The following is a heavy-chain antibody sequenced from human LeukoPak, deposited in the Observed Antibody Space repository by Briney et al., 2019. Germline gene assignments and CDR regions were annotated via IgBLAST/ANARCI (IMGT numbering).Heavy chain of an antibody. CDR3: AKERLQHTKRTDH. D-gene: IGHD6-25*01. V-gene: IGHV3-23*01. Sequence: GGSLRLSCAASGFTLTRHAMSWVRQAPGKGLEWVSVIGDRGDITYYADSVKGRFTISRDTSTNTVFLQMNSLGLDDTAVYYCAKERLQHTKRTDHWGQGTLVTVSS. J-gene: IGHJ4*02. CDR1: GFTLTRHA. CDR2: IGDRGDIT.